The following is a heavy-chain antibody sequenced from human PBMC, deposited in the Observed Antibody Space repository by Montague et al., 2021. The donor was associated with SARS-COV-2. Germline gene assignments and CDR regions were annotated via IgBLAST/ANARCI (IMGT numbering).Heavy chain of an antibody. Sequence: TLSLTCTVSGGSINSGGYYWSWIRQHPGKGLEWIGYIYYSGSIYYXXXLKSRLTISVDTSKNQFSLKLSSVTAADTAVYYCARVHFVSSGWYPDAFDIWGQGTMVTASS. V-gene: IGHV4-31*03. CDR2: IYYSGSI. CDR3: ARVHFVSSGWYPDAFDI. J-gene: IGHJ3*02. CDR1: GGSINSGGYY. D-gene: IGHD6-19*01.